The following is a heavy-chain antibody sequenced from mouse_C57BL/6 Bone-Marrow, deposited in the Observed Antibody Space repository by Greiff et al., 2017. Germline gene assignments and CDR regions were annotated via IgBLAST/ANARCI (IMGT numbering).Heavy chain of an antibody. Sequence: QVQLQQPGAELVRPGTSVKLSCKASGYTFTSYWMHWVKQRPGQGLEWIGVIDPSDSYTNYNQKFKGKATLTVDTSSSTAYMQLSSLTSKDSAVYYCARPLITTVVGDGYFDVWGTGTTVTVSS. CDR1: GYTFTSYW. V-gene: IGHV1-59*01. CDR3: ARPLITTVVGDGYFDV. CDR2: IDPSDSYT. D-gene: IGHD1-1*01. J-gene: IGHJ1*03.